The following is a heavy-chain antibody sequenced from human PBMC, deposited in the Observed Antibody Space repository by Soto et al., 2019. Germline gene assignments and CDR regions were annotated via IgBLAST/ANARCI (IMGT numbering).Heavy chain of an antibody. CDR3: VKGGAFDIIKITA. CDR1: GFTVSSNY. CDR2: ISYDGSST. D-gene: IGHD3-16*01. J-gene: IGHJ5*02. Sequence: GGSLRLSCAASGFTVSSNYMSWVRQAPGKGLEWVAVISYDGSSTYYGDSVKGRFTISRDNSKNTLSLQINSLRAEDTAVYYCVKGGAFDIIKITAWGQGTLVTVSS. V-gene: IGHV3-30*18.